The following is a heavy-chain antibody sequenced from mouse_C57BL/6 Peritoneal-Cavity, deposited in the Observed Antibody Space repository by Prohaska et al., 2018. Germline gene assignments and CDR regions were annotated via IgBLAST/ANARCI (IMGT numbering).Heavy chain of an antibody. V-gene: IGHV6-3*01. CDR3: TRFAY. J-gene: IGHJ3*01. Sequence: EVKLEESGGGLVQPGGSMKLSCVASGFTFSNYWMNWVRQSPEKGLAWVAQIRLKSDNYSTHYAESVKGRFTISRDDSKSSVYLQMNNLRAEDTGIYYCTRFAYWGQGTLVTVSA. CDR2: IRLKSDNYST. CDR1: GFTFSNYW.